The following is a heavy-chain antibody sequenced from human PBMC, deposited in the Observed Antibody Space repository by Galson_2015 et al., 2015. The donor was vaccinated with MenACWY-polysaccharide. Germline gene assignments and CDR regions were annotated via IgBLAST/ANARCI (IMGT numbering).Heavy chain of an antibody. CDR1: GGSMSGSY. J-gene: IGHJ5*02. D-gene: IGHD3-22*01. CDR2: IYYSGST. V-gene: IGHV4-59*01. Sequence: ETLSLTCSVSGGSMSGSYWRWLRKPPGQELEWIGYIYYSGSTNYNPSLESRVTISVDTPKNQFSLKLTSVTAADTAVYYCARGYFDSRGYSNWFDPWGQGTLATVSS. CDR3: ARGYFDSRGYSNWFDP.